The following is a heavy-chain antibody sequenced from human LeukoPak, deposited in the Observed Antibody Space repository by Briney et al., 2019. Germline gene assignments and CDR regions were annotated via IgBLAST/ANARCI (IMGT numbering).Heavy chain of an antibody. CDR3: ARESPPSRTYYDFWSGYYPFDY. CDR1: GGSISSYY. J-gene: IGHJ4*02. CDR2: IYTSGST. D-gene: IGHD3-3*01. Sequence: SETLSLTCTVSGGSISSYYWSWIRQPAGKGLEWIGRIYTSGSTNYNPSLKSRVTMSVDTSKNQFSLKLSSVTAADTAVYYCARESPPSRTYYDFWSGYYPFDYWGQGTLVTVSS. V-gene: IGHV4-4*07.